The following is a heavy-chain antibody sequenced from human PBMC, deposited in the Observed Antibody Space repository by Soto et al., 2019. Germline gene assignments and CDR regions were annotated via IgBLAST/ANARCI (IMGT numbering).Heavy chain of an antibody. D-gene: IGHD7-27*01. CDR2: ISAYNGNA. J-gene: IGHJ4*02. CDR3: ARDTGDGTFDF. Sequence: ASVKVSCKASGYTFTSYFITWVRQAPGQGLEWMGWISAYNGNANYAQMLQGRVTMTTDTSTSTAYMELRSLRSDDTAVYYCARDTGDGTFDFWGQGTLVTVSS. V-gene: IGHV1-18*01. CDR1: GYTFTSYF.